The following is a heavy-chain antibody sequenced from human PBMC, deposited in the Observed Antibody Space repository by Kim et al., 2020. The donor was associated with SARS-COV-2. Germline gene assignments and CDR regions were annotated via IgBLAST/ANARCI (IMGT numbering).Heavy chain of an antibody. Sequence: HNPSRKSRVTISVDTSKNQFSLKLSSVTAADTAVYYCARASTRPSWYFDLWGRGTLVTVSS. J-gene: IGHJ2*01. V-gene: IGHV4-31*02. CDR3: ARASTRPSWYFDL.